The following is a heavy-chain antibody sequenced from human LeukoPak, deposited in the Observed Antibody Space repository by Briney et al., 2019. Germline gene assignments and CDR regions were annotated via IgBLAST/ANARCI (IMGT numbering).Heavy chain of an antibody. CDR2: INPNSGGT. J-gene: IGHJ4*02. CDR1: GYTFTGYY. CDR3: ATPTHGSSGYYYN. D-gene: IGHD3-22*01. V-gene: IGHV1-2*02. Sequence: ASVKVSCKASGYTFTGYYMHWVRQAPGQGLEWMGWINPNSGGTNYAQKFQGRVTMTRDTSISTAYMELSSLRSEDTAVYYCATPTHGSSGYYYNWGQGTLVTVSS.